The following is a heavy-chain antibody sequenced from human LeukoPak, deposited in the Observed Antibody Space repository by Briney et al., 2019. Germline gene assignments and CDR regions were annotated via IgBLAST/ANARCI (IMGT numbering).Heavy chain of an antibody. Sequence: GGSLRLSCAASGFTFSNYGMHWVRQAPGKGLEWVALISYDGTNKYYADSVKGQFTISRDSFKNTLYLQMNNLRVEDTAVYYCAKDRGTISESFWYFHLWGRGAPVTVSS. CDR1: GFTFSNYG. J-gene: IGHJ2*01. V-gene: IGHV3-30*18. D-gene: IGHD3-16*01. CDR2: ISYDGTNK. CDR3: AKDRGTISESFWYFHL.